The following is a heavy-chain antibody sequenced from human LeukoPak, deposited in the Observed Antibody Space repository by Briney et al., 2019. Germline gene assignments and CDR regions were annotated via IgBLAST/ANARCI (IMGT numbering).Heavy chain of an antibody. J-gene: IGHJ4*02. CDR1: GGSISSHY. CDR3: ARGTHGHIAGANYLDY. Sequence: SETLSLTCTVSGGSISSHYWTWIRQPAGKGLEWIGRIYSSGSTNYNPSLKSRVTMSVDTSKKEFSLKLSAVTAADTAVYYCARGTHGHIAGANYLDYWGQGTLVTVSS. V-gene: IGHV4-4*07. D-gene: IGHD1-26*01. CDR2: IYSSGST.